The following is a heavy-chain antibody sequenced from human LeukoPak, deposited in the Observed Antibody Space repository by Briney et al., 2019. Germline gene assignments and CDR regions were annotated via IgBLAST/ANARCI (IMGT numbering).Heavy chain of an antibody. CDR3: SSQPAVLDLDC. CDR1: GFAFSSYW. J-gene: IGHJ4*02. V-gene: IGHV3-7*01. D-gene: IGHD6-19*01. CDR2: IKPDGSGK. Sequence: PGGSLRLSCAASGFAFSSYWMTWVRQTPGKVLEWVANIKPDGSGKNYVDSVKGRFTISRDDAKNSLYLQMKGLTVENTAVYYCSSQPAVLDLDCWGQGTLVTVSS.